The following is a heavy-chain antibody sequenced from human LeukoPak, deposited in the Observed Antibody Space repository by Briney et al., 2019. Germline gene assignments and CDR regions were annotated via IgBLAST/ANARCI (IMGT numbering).Heavy chain of an antibody. CDR1: GFTFSSYG. D-gene: IGHD2-2*03. CDR2: ISGSGGIT. V-gene: IGHV3-23*01. J-gene: IGHJ4*02. Sequence: PGGSLRLSCAVSGFTFSSYGMIWVRQAPGKGLQWVSGISGSGGITSYADSVKGRFTISRDNAKNSLYLQMNSLRAEDTAVYYCASGGYCSSSSCYAVDYWGRGTLVTVSS. CDR3: ASGGYCSSSSCYAVDY.